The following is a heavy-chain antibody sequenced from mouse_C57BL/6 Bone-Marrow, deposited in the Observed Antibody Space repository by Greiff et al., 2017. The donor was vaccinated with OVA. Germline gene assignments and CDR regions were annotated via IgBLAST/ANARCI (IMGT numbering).Heavy chain of an antibody. V-gene: IGHV1-39*01. D-gene: IGHD1-1*01. Sequence: EVQLQQSGAELARPGASVKISCKASGYSFTDYNMNWVKQSNGKSLEWIGEINPNYGTTSYNQKFKGKATLTVDQSSSTAYMQLNNLTSEGSAVYDCARSFYYGSSYAMDYWGQGTSVTVSS. J-gene: IGHJ4*01. CDR2: INPNYGTT. CDR3: ARSFYYGSSYAMDY. CDR1: GYSFTDYN.